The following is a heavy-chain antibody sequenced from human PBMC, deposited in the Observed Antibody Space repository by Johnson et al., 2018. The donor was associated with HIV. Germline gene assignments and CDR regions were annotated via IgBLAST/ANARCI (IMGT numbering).Heavy chain of an antibody. D-gene: IGHD1-26*01. Sequence: MQLVESGGGLVQPGGSLRLSCAASGFTVSSNYMSWVRQAPGKGLEWVSVIYSGGKTYYGDSVRGRFTISRDNSKNTVSLQMNSLRAEDTAVYFCARDLMVGTTRTWAFDIWGQGTMVTVSS. V-gene: IGHV3-66*02. CDR2: IYSGGKT. CDR3: ARDLMVGTTRTWAFDI. CDR1: GFTVSSNY. J-gene: IGHJ3*02.